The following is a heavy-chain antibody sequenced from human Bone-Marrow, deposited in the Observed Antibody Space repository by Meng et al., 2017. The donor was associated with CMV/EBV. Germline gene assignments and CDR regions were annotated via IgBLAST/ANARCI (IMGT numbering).Heavy chain of an antibody. V-gene: IGHV3-30*02. J-gene: IGHJ4*02. D-gene: IGHD3-3*01. CDR2: IRYDGSNK. CDR3: ASETYYDFWSGYYS. Sequence: GGSLRLSCAASGFTFSSYGMHWVRQAPGKGLEWVAFIRYDGSNKYYADSVKGRFTISRDNSKNTLYLQMNSLRAEDTAVYYCASETYYDFWSGYYSWGQGTLVTVSS. CDR1: GFTFSSYG.